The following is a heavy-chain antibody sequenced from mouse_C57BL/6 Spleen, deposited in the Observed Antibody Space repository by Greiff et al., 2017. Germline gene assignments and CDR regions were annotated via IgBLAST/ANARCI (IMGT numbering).Heavy chain of an antibody. J-gene: IGHJ3*01. Sequence: QVQLQQPGAELVKPGASVKLSCKASGYTFTSYWMHWVKQRPGQGLEWIGMIHPNSGSTNSNEKFKSKATLTVDKSSSTAYMQLSSLTSEDSAVYYCESSRGLLWFAYWGQGTLVTVSA. D-gene: IGHD2-3*01. CDR2: IHPNSGST. CDR1: GYTFTSYW. CDR3: ESSRGLLWFAY. V-gene: IGHV1-64*01.